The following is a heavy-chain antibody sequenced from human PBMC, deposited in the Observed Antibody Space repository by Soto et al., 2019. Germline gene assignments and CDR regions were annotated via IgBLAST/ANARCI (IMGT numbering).Heavy chain of an antibody. V-gene: IGHV3-33*01. CDR2: IWYDGRNK. J-gene: IGHJ5*02. D-gene: IGHD3-3*01. Sequence: QVQLVESGGGVVQPGRSLRLSCAASGFTFSSYGMHWVRQAPGKGLEWVAGIWYDGRNKYYADSVKGRFTISRDNSKNTLYLQMNSLRAEDTAVYYCAREGIRLRFHGGWFDPWGQGTLVTVSS. CDR1: GFTFSSYG. CDR3: AREGIRLRFHGGWFDP.